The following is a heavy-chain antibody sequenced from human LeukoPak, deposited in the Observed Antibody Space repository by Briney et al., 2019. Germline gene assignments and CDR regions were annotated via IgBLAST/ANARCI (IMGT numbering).Heavy chain of an antibody. CDR2: ITRSSSAI. CDR3: ARESSIDY. V-gene: IGHV3-48*02. Sequence: GGSLRLSCAASEFTFSDYWMSWVRQAPGKGLEWVSYITRSSSAIYCADSVKGRFTISRDNAKNSLYLQMNNLRDEDTAVYYCARESSIDYWGQGTLVTVSS. CDR1: EFTFSDYW. J-gene: IGHJ4*02.